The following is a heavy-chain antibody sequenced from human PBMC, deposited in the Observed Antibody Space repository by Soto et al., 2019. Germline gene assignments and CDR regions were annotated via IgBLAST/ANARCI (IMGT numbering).Heavy chain of an antibody. J-gene: IGHJ4*02. CDR2: ISAYNGNT. D-gene: IGHD4-17*01. CDR3: ARDPGGRTVTPFDY. Sequence: ASVKVSCKASGYTFTSYGISWVRQAPGQGLEWMGWISAYNGNTNYAQKLQGRVTMTTDTSTSTAYMELRSLRSDDTAVYYCARDPGGRTVTPFDYWGQGTLVTVSS. V-gene: IGHV1-18*01. CDR1: GYTFTSYG.